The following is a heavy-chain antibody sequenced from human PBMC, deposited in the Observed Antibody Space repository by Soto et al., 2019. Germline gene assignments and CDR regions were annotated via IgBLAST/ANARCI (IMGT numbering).Heavy chain of an antibody. CDR3: SRVRRQRYYDFWSGYSNYYYYYYIDV. Sequence: PGGSLRLSCAASGFTFSSYSMNWVRQAPGKGLEWVSYISSSSSTIYYADSVKGRFTISRDNAKNSLYLQMNSLRAEDTAVYYCSRVRRQRYYDFWSGYSNYYYYYYIDVWGKGTKVTVSS. J-gene: IGHJ6*03. CDR2: ISSSSSTI. D-gene: IGHD3-3*01. CDR1: GFTFSSYS. V-gene: IGHV3-48*01.